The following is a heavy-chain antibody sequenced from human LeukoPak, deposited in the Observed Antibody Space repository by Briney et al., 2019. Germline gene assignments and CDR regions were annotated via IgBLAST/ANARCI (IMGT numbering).Heavy chain of an antibody. CDR2: IRKRPNSYPT. Sequence: PGGSLRLSCAASGFTFSDHFMDWVRQAPGKGLEWVGRIRKRPNSYPTEYAASVQGRFAISRDDSKNSLYLQMNSLKTEDTAVYYCARVSTTVAGSDYLDYWGQGTQVTISS. CDR3: ARVSTTVAGSDYLDY. J-gene: IGHJ4*02. CDR1: GFTFSDHF. V-gene: IGHV3-72*01. D-gene: IGHD6-19*01.